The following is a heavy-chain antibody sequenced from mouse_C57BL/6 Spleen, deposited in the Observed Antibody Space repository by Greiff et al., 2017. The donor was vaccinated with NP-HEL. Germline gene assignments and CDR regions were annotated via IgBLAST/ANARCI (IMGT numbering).Heavy chain of an antibody. J-gene: IGHJ3*01. CDR3: TRGGSKNWDPWFAY. CDR2: IDPETGGT. CDR1: GYTFTDYE. D-gene: IGHD4-1*01. V-gene: IGHV1-15*01. Sequence: LQESGAELVRPGASVTLSCKASGYTFTDYEMHWVKQTPVHGLEWIGAIDPETGGTAYNQKFKGKAILTADKSSSTAYMELRSLTSEDSAVYYCTRGGSKNWDPWFAYWGQGTLVTVSA.